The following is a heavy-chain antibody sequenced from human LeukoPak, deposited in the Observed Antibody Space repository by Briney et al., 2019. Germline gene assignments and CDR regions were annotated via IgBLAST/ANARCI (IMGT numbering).Heavy chain of an antibody. Sequence: GGSLRLSCVVSGFTFSSYAMHWVRQAPGKGLEYVSAISSNGGSTYYANSVKGRFTISRDTSKNTQYLHMGRLRVESTPLYYCARASSGWYGYWGQGALVTVSS. CDR2: ISSNGGST. CDR3: ARASSGWYGY. J-gene: IGHJ4*02. D-gene: IGHD6-19*01. CDR1: GFTFSSYA. V-gene: IGHV3-64*01.